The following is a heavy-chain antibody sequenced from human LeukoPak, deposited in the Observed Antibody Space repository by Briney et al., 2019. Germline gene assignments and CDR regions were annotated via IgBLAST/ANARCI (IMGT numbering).Heavy chain of an antibody. CDR1: GGSFSGYY. V-gene: IGHV4-34*01. CDR3: ARAARDYDSSGYYYVGYYYYGMDV. J-gene: IGHJ6*02. Sequence: SETLSLTCAVYGGSFSGYYWSWIRQPPGKGLEWIGEINHSGSTNYSPSLKSRVTISVDTSKNQFSLKLSSVTAADTAVYYCARAARDYDSSGYYYVGYYYYGMDVWGQGTMVTVSS. CDR2: INHSGST. D-gene: IGHD3-22*01.